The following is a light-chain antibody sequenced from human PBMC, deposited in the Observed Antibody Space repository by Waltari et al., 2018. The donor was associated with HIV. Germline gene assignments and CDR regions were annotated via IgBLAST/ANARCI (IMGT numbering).Light chain of an antibody. Sequence: QSALTQPASVSGSPGQSITISCTGTSSDVGSYNLVSWYQQHPGKAPKLMMYDVSKRPSGVSIRFSGSKSDNTASLTISGRQAEDEADYYCCSYAGSSTLGFGTGTKVTVL. J-gene: IGLJ1*01. CDR2: DVS. V-gene: IGLV2-23*02. CDR3: CSYAGSSTLG. CDR1: SSDVGSYNL.